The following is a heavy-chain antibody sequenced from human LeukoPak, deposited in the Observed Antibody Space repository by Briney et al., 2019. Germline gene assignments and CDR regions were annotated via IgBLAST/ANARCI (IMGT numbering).Heavy chain of an antibody. Sequence: SETLSLTCTVSGGSISSSSYYWGWIRQPPGKGLEWIGSIYYSGSTYYNPSLKSRVTISVDTSKNQFSLKLSSVTAADTAVYYCARHGITMVRGVIIISRWFDPWGQGTLVTVSS. CDR3: ARHGITMVRGVIIISRWFDP. CDR1: GGSISSSSYY. CDR2: IYYSGST. D-gene: IGHD3-10*01. J-gene: IGHJ5*02. V-gene: IGHV4-39*01.